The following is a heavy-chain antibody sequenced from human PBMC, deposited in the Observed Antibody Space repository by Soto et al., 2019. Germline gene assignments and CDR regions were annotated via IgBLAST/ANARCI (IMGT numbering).Heavy chain of an antibody. J-gene: IGHJ4*02. CDR2: ISYDEKKK. D-gene: IGHD3-22*01. Sequence: VQLVESGGGVVQPGRSLRLSCAASGFTFYNYAMHWVRQAPGKGLEWVAVISYDEKKKFYAESVKGRFTISRDNSKITLSLQRSSLRSEDAFVYYCVRAASFYYDTSEPDSWGQGTTVTVSS. CDR1: GFTFYNYA. V-gene: IGHV3-30*04. CDR3: VRAASFYYDTSEPDS.